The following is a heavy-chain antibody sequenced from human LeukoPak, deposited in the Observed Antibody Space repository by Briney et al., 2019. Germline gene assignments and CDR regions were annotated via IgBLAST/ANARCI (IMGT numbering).Heavy chain of an antibody. Sequence: PGGSLRLSCAASGFTFSSYAVSWVRQAPGKGLEWVSAISGSGGSTYYADSVKGRFTISRDNSKNTLYLQMNSLRAEDTAVYYCAKDYGLAYCGGDCYDAFDIWGQGTMVTVSS. D-gene: IGHD2-21*02. V-gene: IGHV3-23*01. CDR2: ISGSGGST. CDR1: GFTFSSYA. J-gene: IGHJ3*02. CDR3: AKDYGLAYCGGDCYDAFDI.